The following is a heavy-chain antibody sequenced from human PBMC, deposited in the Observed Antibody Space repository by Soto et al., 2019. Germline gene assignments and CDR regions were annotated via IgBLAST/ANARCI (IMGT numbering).Heavy chain of an antibody. D-gene: IGHD1-1*01. CDR1: GYTFTGYY. Sequence: ASVKVSCRASGYTFTGYYMHWVRQAPGQGLEWMGWINPNSGGTNYAQKFQGWVTMTRDTSISTAYMELSRLRSDDTDVYYCARDETGTVGSQYYGIDVWGQGTTVTVSS. J-gene: IGHJ6*02. V-gene: IGHV1-2*04. CDR2: INPNSGGT. CDR3: ARDETGTVGSQYYGIDV.